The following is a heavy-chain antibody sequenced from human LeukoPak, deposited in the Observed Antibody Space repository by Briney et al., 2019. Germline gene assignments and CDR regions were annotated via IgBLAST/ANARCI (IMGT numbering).Heavy chain of an antibody. J-gene: IGHJ4*02. V-gene: IGHV4-59*08. CDR1: GVSISSYY. CDR2: ISYSGNT. CDR3: ARQSAAAWYYFDY. D-gene: IGHD6-13*01. Sequence: PSETLSLTCTVSGVSISSYYWSWIRQPPGKGLEWIGYISYSGNTKYNPSLKSRITISGDTSKNQFSLKLGSVTAADTAVYYCARQSAAAWYYFDYWGQGTLVTVSS.